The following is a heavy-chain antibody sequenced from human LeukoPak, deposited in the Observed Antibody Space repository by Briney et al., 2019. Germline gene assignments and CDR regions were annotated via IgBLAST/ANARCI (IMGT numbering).Heavy chain of an antibody. CDR3: ASGVIAGRNY. CDR2: IRSSGSAI. CDR1: GFIFSNSE. Sequence: GGSLRLSCAASGFIFSNSEMNWVRQAPGKGLEWVSYIRSSGSAIYSAASVKGRFTISRNEAKNSLYLQMSSLRAEGTAVYYCASGVIAGRNYWGQGTLVTVSS. J-gene: IGHJ4*01. V-gene: IGHV3-48*03. D-gene: IGHD6-6*01.